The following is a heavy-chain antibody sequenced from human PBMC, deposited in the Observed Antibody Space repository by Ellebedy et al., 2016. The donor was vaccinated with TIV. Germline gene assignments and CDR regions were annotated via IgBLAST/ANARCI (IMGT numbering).Heavy chain of an antibody. CDR3: ASGSPHYYDNSGYYHDY. Sequence: SETLSLTCTVSGGSVSSGSYYWSWIRQPPGKGLEWIGYIYYSGSTNYNPSLKSRVTISVDTSKNQFSLKLSSVTAADTAVYYCASGSPHYYDNSGYYHDYWGQGTLVTVSS. V-gene: IGHV4-61*01. CDR1: GGSVSSGSYY. J-gene: IGHJ4*02. D-gene: IGHD3-22*01. CDR2: IYYSGST.